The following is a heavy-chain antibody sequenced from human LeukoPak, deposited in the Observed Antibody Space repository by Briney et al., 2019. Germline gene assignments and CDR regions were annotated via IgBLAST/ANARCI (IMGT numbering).Heavy chain of an antibody. V-gene: IGHV4-34*01. CDR1: GESFSDHF. D-gene: IGHD3-10*01. Sequence: SESLSLTCAVSGESFSDHFWTWIRQTPGKGLEWIGDINHSGRTTYSPSLQSRVTISIDTSNHQFSLKLTSVTAADTAVYYCAKEGELDPGPWGQGTLVTVSS. J-gene: IGHJ5*02. CDR3: AKEGELDPGP. CDR2: INHSGRT.